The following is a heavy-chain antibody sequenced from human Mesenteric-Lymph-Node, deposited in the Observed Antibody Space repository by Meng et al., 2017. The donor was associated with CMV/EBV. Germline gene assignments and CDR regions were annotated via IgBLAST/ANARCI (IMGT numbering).Heavy chain of an antibody. CDR1: GFTFSSYS. CDR3: ARERYCSSSTCYGFDP. CDR2: ISSSSTSI. Sequence: GGSLRLSCAASGFTFSSYSMIWVRQAPGKGLEWVSYISSSSTSIYYADSVKGRFTISRDNAKNSLYLQMNSLRAEDTALYHCARERYCSSSTCYGFDPWGQGTLVTVSS. V-gene: IGHV3-48*04. D-gene: IGHD2-2*01. J-gene: IGHJ5*02.